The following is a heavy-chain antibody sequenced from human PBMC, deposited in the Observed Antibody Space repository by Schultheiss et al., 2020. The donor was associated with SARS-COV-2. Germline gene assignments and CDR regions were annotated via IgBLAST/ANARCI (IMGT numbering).Heavy chain of an antibody. V-gene: IGHV1-24*01. Sequence: ASVKVSCKVSGHTRTESSMHWVRQAPGKGLEWMGGFDPEDAVTIYSQKFQGRVIMTEDTATVTAYMELSSLRSEDTAVYYCATHHLSTARTYAMDVWGQGTTVTVSS. CDR1: GHTRTESS. CDR2: FDPEDAVT. J-gene: IGHJ6*02. CDR3: ATHHLSTARTYAMDV.